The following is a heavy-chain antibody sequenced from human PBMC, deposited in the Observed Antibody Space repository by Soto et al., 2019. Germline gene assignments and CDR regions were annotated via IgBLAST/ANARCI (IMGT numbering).Heavy chain of an antibody. CDR2: IYYSGST. D-gene: IGHD3-22*01. J-gene: IGHJ3*02. V-gene: IGHV4-31*03. CDR3: ARVTMIVVVRSPTDAFDI. Sequence: PAETLSLNCIFSVGSISSGAYYWSWIRQHPGKGLEWIGYIYYSGSTYYNPSPKSRVTISVDTSKNQFSLKLSSVTAADTAVYYCARVTMIVVVRSPTDAFDIWGQGTMVTVSS. CDR1: VGSISSGAYY.